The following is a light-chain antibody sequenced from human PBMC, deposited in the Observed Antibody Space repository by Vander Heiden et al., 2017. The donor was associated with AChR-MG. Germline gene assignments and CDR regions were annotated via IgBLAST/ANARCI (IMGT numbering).Light chain of an antibody. V-gene: IGKV2-28*01. CDR3: RKALQSPCT. CDR2: LGS. J-gene: IGKJ2*02. Sequence: DIVMSQSPLSLAVSPGEPASVSCRSSQSLLHKNGYHYLDWYLQKPGQSPQLLIYLGSNRASGVPDRFSGSGSGTDFTLKISSVEPEDVGVYYCRKALQSPCTFGQGTKLEIK. CDR1: QSLLHKNGYHY.